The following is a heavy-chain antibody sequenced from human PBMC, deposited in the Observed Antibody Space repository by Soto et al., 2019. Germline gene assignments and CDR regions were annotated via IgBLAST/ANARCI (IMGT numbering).Heavy chain of an antibody. CDR2: IYYSGST. CDR3: VRDGTKTLRDWFDP. D-gene: IGHD1-1*01. V-gene: IGHV4-30-4*01. J-gene: IGHJ5*02. CDR1: GAPISSGDYY. Sequence: QVKLQESGPGLVKPSQTLSLTCTVSGAPISSGDYYWSWVRQAPGKGLEWVGYIYYSGSTYYNPSLKSRVMMSVDTSKKQFSLKLRSVTAADTAVYYCVRDGTKTLRDWFDPWGQGISVTVSS.